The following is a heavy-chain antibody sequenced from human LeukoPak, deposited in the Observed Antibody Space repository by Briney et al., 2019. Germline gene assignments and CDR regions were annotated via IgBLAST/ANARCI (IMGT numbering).Heavy chain of an antibody. J-gene: IGHJ6*02. Sequence: SETLSLTCAVYGGSFSGYYWSWIRQPPGKGLEWIGEINHSGSTNYNPSLKSRVTISVDTSKNQFSLKLSSVTAADTAVYYCARVSWFEQLTDISGMDVWGQGTTVTVSS. D-gene: IGHD6-6*01. CDR3: ARVSWFEQLTDISGMDV. CDR1: GGSFSGYY. V-gene: IGHV4-34*01. CDR2: INHSGST.